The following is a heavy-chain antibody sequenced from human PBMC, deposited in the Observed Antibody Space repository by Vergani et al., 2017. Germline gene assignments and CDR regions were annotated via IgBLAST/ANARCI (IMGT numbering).Heavy chain of an antibody. Sequence: EMQVVESGGGLVQPGGYLRLSCAASGFTFRTYWMSWVRQAPGKGLEWVANINQDGSEKYYVDSVKGRFTISRDNSKNTLYLQMNSLRAEDTAVYYCAKEGLYSSSWYYSGWGQGTLVTVSS. V-gene: IGHV3-7*03. D-gene: IGHD6-13*01. CDR3: AKEGLYSSSWYYSG. CDR1: GFTFRTYW. J-gene: IGHJ4*02. CDR2: INQDGSEK.